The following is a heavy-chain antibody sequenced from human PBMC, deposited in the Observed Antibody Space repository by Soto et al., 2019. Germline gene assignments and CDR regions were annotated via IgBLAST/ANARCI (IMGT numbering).Heavy chain of an antibody. CDR1: GYTFTGYY. V-gene: IGHV1-2*02. CDR2: INPNSGGT. Sequence: GASVKVSCKASGYTFTGYYMHWVRQAPGQGLEWMGWINPNSGGTNYAQKFQGRVTMTRDTSISTAYMELSRLRSDDTAVYYCARDRAYSSSSSYYYYYGMDVWGQGTTVTVSS. CDR3: ARDRAYSSSSSYYYYYGMDV. J-gene: IGHJ6*02. D-gene: IGHD6-6*01.